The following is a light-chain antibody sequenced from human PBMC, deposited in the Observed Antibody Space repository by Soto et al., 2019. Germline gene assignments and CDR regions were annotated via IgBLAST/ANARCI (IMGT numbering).Light chain of an antibody. CDR2: KAS. CDR1: QTISSW. Sequence: DIQMTQSASTLSGSVGDRFTMACRASQTISSWLAWYQQKPGKAPKLLIYKASTLKSGVPSRFSGSGSGTEFTLTISSLQPDDFATYYCQHYNSYSEAFGQGTKVDIK. J-gene: IGKJ1*01. V-gene: IGKV1-5*03. CDR3: QHYNSYSEA.